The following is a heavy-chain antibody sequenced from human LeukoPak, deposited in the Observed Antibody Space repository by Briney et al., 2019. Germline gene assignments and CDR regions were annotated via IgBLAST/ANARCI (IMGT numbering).Heavy chain of an antibody. J-gene: IGHJ4*02. V-gene: IGHV4-39*01. Sequence: TSSETLSLTCTVSGGSISSSSYYWGWLRQPPGKGLEGIGSIYYSGSTYYNPSLKSRVTISVDTSKNQFSLKLSSVTAADTAVYYCARAYDFWSGYHFTYDYWGQGTLVTVSS. CDR2: IYYSGST. D-gene: IGHD3-3*01. CDR3: ARAYDFWSGYHFTYDY. CDR1: GGSISSSSYY.